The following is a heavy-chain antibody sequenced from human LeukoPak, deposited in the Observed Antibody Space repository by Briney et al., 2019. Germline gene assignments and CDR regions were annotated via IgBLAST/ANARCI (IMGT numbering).Heavy chain of an antibody. J-gene: IGHJ2*01. CDR2: ISSNGGST. V-gene: IGHV3-64D*09. CDR1: GFTFSSYA. Sequence: GGSLRLSCSASGFTFSSYAMHWVRQAPGKGLEYVSAISSNGGSTYYADSVKGRFTISRDNSKNTLYLQMSSLRAEDTAVYYCAKGGIMQSSSPGLQYFDLWGRGTLVSVSS. CDR3: AKGGIMQSSSPGLQYFDL. D-gene: IGHD6-6*01.